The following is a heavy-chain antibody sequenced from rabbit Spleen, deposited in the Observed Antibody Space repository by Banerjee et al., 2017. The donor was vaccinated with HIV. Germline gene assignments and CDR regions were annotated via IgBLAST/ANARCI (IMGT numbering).Heavy chain of an antibody. CDR1: GLDFNNYYY. V-gene: IGHV1S40*01. J-gene: IGHJ4*01. Sequence: QSLEESGGGLVQPEGSLTLTCKASGLDFNNYYYMCWVRQAPGKGLEWIGCIDTSSGSAYYASWAKGRFTISKASSTTVTLQMTSLTGADPATYFCARVWTLWGPGTLVTVS. CDR3: ARVWTL. CDR2: IDTSSGSA.